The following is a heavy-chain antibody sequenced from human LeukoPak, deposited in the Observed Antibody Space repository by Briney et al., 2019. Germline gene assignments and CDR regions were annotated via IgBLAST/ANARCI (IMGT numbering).Heavy chain of an antibody. D-gene: IGHD3-22*01. Sequence: GRSLRLSCAASGFTFSSYGMHWVRQAPGKGLEWVSAISGSGGSTYYADSVKGRFTISRDNSKNTLYLQMNSLRAEDTAVYYCAKEDDSSGYSLYYFDYWGQGTLVTVSS. CDR3: AKEDDSSGYSLYYFDY. CDR2: ISGSGGST. J-gene: IGHJ4*02. V-gene: IGHV3-23*01. CDR1: GFTFSSYG.